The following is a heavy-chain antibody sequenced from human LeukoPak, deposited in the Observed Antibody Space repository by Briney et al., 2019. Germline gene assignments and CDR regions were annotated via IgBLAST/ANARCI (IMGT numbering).Heavy chain of an antibody. CDR1: GGTFSSYA. CDR2: IIPILGIA. J-gene: IGHJ4*02. CDR3: AREAMTGGNHLKTFDF. D-gene: IGHD1-1*01. V-gene: IGHV1-69*04. Sequence: SVKVSCKASGGTFSSYAISWVRQAPGQGLEWMGRIIPILGIANYAQKFQGRVTITADKSTSTAYMELSSLRSDDTAVYYCAREAMTGGNHLKTFDFWGQGTLVTVSS.